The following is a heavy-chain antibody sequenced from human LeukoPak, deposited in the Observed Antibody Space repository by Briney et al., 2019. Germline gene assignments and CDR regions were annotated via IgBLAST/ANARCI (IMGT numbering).Heavy chain of an antibody. D-gene: IGHD3-22*01. Sequence: TGGSLRLSCVASGFTFNNYWMNWVRQAPGRGLEWVANIREDGSEKNYVDSVKGRFTISRENAKNSLYLQMDNLRAEDTAVFYCATDRREEPSNYDRNRFAYWGQGTLLTLSS. J-gene: IGHJ4*02. CDR3: ATDRREEPSNYDRNRFAY. CDR1: GFTFNNYW. CDR2: IREDGSEK. V-gene: IGHV3-7*05.